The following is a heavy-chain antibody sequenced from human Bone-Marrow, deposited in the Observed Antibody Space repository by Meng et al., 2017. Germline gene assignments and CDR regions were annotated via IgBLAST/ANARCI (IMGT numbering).Heavy chain of an antibody. CDR3: AREGWAWLEYYYYYYGMDV. V-gene: IGHV3-30*04. CDR2: ISFDGSNK. Sequence: GESLKISCAASGFTFSSYSMYWVRQGPGKGLEWVALISFDGSNKYYADSVKGRFTISRDNSKNTLYLQMNSLKAEDTAGHYCAREGWAWLEYYYYYYGMDVWGQGTTVTVSS. D-gene: IGHD6-19*01. J-gene: IGHJ6*02. CDR1: GFTFSSYS.